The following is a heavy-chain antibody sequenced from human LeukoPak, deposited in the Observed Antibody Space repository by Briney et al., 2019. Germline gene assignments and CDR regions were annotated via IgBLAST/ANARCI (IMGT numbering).Heavy chain of an antibody. CDR2: INHCGNT. J-gene: IGHJ5*02. Sequence: SETLSLTCAVYGGSFSGYYWSWIRQPPGKGLEGIGEINHCGNTNYNPSLKSRVTISVDPSKNQFSLKLSSVTAADTAVYYCARGLSSSSASNWFDPWGQGTLVTVSS. D-gene: IGHD6-6*01. V-gene: IGHV4-34*01. CDR3: ARGLSSSSASNWFDP. CDR1: GGSFSGYY.